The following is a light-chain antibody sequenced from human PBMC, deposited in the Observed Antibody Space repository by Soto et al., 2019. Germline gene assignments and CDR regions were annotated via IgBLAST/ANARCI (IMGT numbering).Light chain of an antibody. CDR1: NIGSIS. CDR2: YDH. J-gene: IGLJ2*01. CDR3: QVWDTSSDQQV. Sequence: SYELTQPPSVSVAPGKTATIACGGDNIGSISVHWYQQKPGQAAVLVISYDHDRPSGIPERFSGSNSGSTATLTISRVEAWDEADYYCQVWDTSSDQQVFGGGTKVTVL. V-gene: IGLV3-21*04.